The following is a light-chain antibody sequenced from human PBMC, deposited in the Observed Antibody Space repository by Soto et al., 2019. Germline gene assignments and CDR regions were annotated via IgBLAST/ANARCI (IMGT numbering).Light chain of an antibody. CDR1: QAVRND. CDR2: TIS. J-gene: IGKJ2*01. Sequence: AVQMTQSPSSLSASVGDRVTITCRASQAVRNDLGWYQQKPGQAPKLLIHTISTLQSGVPSRFSGSGSGTDFTLTISSLQPEDSATYYCLQDASYPYTFGQGTNLEI. V-gene: IGKV1-6*01. CDR3: LQDASYPYT.